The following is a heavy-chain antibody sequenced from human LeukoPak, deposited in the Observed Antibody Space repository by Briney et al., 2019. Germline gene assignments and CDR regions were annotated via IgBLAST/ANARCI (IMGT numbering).Heavy chain of an antibody. CDR1: GFTFSSYS. CDR2: ISSSSSYI. D-gene: IGHD3-10*01. V-gene: IGHV3-21*01. J-gene: IGHJ3*02. CDR3: ARNRGSTGGGDAFDI. Sequence: GGSLRLSCAASGFTFSSYSVNWVRQAPGKGLEWVSSISSSSSYIYYADSVKGRFTISRDTAKNSLYLQMNSLRAGDTAVYYCARNRGSTGGGDAFDIWGQGTMVTVSS.